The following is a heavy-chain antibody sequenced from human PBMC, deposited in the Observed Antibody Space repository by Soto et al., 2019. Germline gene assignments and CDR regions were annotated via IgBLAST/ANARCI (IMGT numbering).Heavy chain of an antibody. J-gene: IGHJ6*02. V-gene: IGHV3-23*01. D-gene: IGHD1-26*01. CDR2: ISGSGGST. CDR3: AKVRYPSTQTYYYYYGMDV. Sequence: EVQLLESGGGLVQPGGSLRLSCAASGFTFSSYAMSWVRQAPGKGLEWVSAISGSGGSTYYADSVKGRFTISRDNSKNTLYLQMNSLIAEDTAVYYCAKVRYPSTQTYYYYYGMDVWGQGTTVTVSS. CDR1: GFTFSSYA.